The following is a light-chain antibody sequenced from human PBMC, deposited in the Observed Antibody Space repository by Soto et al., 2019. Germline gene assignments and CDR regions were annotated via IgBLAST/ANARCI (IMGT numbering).Light chain of an antibody. CDR2: AAS. Sequence: DIQLAQSPGTLCASVGHRVTITCRACQTIYTWLAWYQQKPGKAAKLLIYAASSLETGVPSSFSGCGSGTEFTLTISSPQPDAFATYYCQQYNPFWTFGQGTKV. CDR3: QQYNPFWT. V-gene: IGKV1-5*03. CDR1: QTIYTW. J-gene: IGKJ1*01.